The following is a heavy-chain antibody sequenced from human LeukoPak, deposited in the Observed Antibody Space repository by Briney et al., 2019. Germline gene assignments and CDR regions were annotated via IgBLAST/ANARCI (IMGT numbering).Heavy chain of an antibody. D-gene: IGHD2-15*01. CDR1: GESFSAYF. CDR3: ARGSSFDGYCSAGACDAGYYDA. J-gene: IGHJ5*02. V-gene: IGHV4-34*01. Sequence: SETLSLTCAVYGESFSAYFWNWIRQAPGKPLEYIGEINHRGSSHYNPSLKTRVTLSVDTSKNQFSLRLTSVTAADTAVYFVARGSSFDGYCSAGACDAGYYDAWGQGTPVTVSS. CDR2: INHRGSS.